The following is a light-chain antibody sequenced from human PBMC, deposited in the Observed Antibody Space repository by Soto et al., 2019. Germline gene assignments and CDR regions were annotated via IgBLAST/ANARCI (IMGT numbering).Light chain of an antibody. CDR3: KSYDSSLSGYVV. CDR2: GNS. J-gene: IGLJ2*01. V-gene: IGLV1-40*01. CDR1: SSNIGAGYD. Sequence: QPVLTQPPSVSGAPGQRVTISCTGSSSNIGAGYDVPWYQQLPGTAPKLLIYGNSNRPSGVPDRFSGSKSGTSASLAITGLLAEDEADYYCKSYDSSLSGYVVFGGGTKLTVL.